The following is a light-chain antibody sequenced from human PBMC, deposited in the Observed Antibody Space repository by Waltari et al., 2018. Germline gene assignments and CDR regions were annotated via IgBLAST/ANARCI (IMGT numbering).Light chain of an antibody. CDR3: CSYAGDAVYM. J-gene: IGLJ3*02. V-gene: IGLV2-11*01. CDR1: SLYVGPSPH. CDR2: DVS. Sequence: SALTQPRSVSGSPGQSITIPFTGTSLYVGPSPHFPWYPHPPGKAPKVRIFDVSRRPSGVPDRFSGSKSGNTASLTISGLQAEDEADYYCCSYAGDAVYMFGGGTKVTVL.